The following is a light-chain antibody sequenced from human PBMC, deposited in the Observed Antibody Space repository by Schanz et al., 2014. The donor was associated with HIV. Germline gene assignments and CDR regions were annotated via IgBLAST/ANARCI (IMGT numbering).Light chain of an antibody. J-gene: IGLJ3*02. Sequence: QSVLTQPPSVSGAPGQRITISCTGSSSNIGAGYDVHWYQQVPGTAPKLLIYENNHRPSGVPDRISGSRSATSASLAITGLQAEDEADYYCQSYDSSLSGVVFGGGTKLTVL. CDR1: SSNIGAGYD. CDR2: ENN. CDR3: QSYDSSLSGVV. V-gene: IGLV1-40*01.